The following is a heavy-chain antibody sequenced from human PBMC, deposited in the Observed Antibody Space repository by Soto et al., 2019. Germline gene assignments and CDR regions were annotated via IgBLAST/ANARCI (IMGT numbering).Heavy chain of an antibody. CDR2: TYYRSKWYN. Sequence: SQTLSLTCAISGDSVSSNSAAWNWIRQSPSRGLEWLGRTYYRSKWYNDYAVSVKSRITINPDTSKNQFSLQLNSVTPEDTAVYYCARDFSLDQLSFLSAKYYGMDVWGQGTTVTVSS. CDR3: ARDFSLDQLSFLSAKYYGMDV. D-gene: IGHD1-1*01. CDR1: GDSVSSNSAA. V-gene: IGHV6-1*01. J-gene: IGHJ6*02.